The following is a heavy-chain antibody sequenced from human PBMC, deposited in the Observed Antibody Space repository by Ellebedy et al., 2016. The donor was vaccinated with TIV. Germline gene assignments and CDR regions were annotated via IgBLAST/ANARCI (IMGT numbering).Heavy chain of an antibody. CDR1: AYTFTGDY. V-gene: IGHV1-2*04. J-gene: IGHJ5*02. CDR3: ARDWRIAVAIIFDP. CDR2: INPNSGGT. Sequence: ASVKVSXKASAYTFTGDYMHWVRQAPGQGLEWMGWINPNSGGTNYAQKFQGWVTMTRDTSISTAYMELSRLRSDDTAVYYCARDWRIAVAIIFDPWGQGTLVTVSS. D-gene: IGHD6-19*01.